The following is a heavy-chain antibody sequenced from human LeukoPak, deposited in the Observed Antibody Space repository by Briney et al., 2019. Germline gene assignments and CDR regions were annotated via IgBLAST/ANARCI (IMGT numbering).Heavy chain of an antibody. CDR3: ARDSLYSSSSFDY. J-gene: IGHJ4*02. Sequence: PGGSLRLSCAASGFTFSSYSMNWVRQAPGKGLEWVSSISSSSSYIYYADSVKGRFTISRDNAKNSLYLRMNSLRAEDTAVYYCARDSLYSSSSFDYWGQGTLVTVSS. D-gene: IGHD6-13*01. CDR2: ISSSSSYI. V-gene: IGHV3-21*01. CDR1: GFTFSSYS.